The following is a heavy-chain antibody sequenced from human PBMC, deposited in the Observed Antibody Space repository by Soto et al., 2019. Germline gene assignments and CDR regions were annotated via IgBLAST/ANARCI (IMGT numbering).Heavy chain of an antibody. CDR1: GFTFSDYY. D-gene: IGHD3-22*01. V-gene: IGHV3-11*06. J-gene: IGHJ4*02. CDR3: ARSGPRRYYDSSGYSSNEPLDY. Sequence: TGGSLRLSCAASGFTFSDYYMSWIRQAPGKGLEWGSYISSSSSYTNYADSVKGRFTISRDNAKNSLYLQMNSLRAEDTAVYYCARSGPRRYYDSSGYSSNEPLDYWGQGTLVTVSS. CDR2: ISSSSSYT.